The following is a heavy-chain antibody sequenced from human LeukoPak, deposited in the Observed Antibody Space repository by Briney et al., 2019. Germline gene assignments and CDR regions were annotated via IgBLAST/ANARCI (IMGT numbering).Heavy chain of an antibody. D-gene: IGHD1-20*01. V-gene: IGHV4-30-2*01. Sequence: PSQTLSLTCAVSGGSISSGGSSWSWIRQPPGKGLEWIGYIYHSGSTYYNPSLKSRVTISVDRSKNQFSLKLSSVTAADTAVYYCARTAGNWIFDYWGQGTLVTVSS. CDR3: ARTAGNWIFDY. J-gene: IGHJ4*02. CDR1: GGSISSGGSS. CDR2: IYHSGST.